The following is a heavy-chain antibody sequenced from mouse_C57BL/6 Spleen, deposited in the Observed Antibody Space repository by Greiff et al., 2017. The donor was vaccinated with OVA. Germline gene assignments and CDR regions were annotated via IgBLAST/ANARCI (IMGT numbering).Heavy chain of an antibody. Sequence: VQLKQSGPGLVKPSQSLSLTCSVTGYSITSGYYWNWIRQFPGNKLEWVGYISYDGSNNYNPSLKNRISITRDTSKNQFFLKLNSVTTEDTATYYCAREENYDYDMDYWGQGTSVTVSS. CDR1: GYSITSGYY. J-gene: IGHJ4*01. D-gene: IGHD2-4*01. CDR3: AREENYDYDMDY. CDR2: ISYDGSN. V-gene: IGHV3-6*01.